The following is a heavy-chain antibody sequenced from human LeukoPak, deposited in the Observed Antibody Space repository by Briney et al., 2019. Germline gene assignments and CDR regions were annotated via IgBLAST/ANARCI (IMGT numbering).Heavy chain of an antibody. Sequence: SETLSLSCTVSGGSISTPGYYWSWIRQHPGKGLEWIGYIYYSGSTYYNPSLRSRVTISVDTSKNQFSLKLSSVTGADTAVYYCANGGAYCGADCYLPAFDYWGQGTLAPVSS. J-gene: IGHJ4*02. V-gene: IGHV4-31*03. CDR2: IYYSGST. CDR3: ANGGAYCGADCYLPAFDY. D-gene: IGHD2-21*02. CDR1: GGSISTPGYY.